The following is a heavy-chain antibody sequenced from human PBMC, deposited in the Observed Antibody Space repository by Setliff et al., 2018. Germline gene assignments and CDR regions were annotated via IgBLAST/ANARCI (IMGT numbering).Heavy chain of an antibody. V-gene: IGHV1-69*10. CDR2: IIPILGIA. J-gene: IGHJ4*02. Sequence: ASVKVSCKASGGTFSSYAISWVRQAPGQGLEWMGGIIPILGIANYAQEFQGRVTITADESTSTAYMELSSLRSEDTAVYYCARERATGYCSGGSCYDPYYFDYWGQGTLVTVSS. CDR1: GGTFSSYA. D-gene: IGHD2-15*01. CDR3: ARERATGYCSGGSCYDPYYFDY.